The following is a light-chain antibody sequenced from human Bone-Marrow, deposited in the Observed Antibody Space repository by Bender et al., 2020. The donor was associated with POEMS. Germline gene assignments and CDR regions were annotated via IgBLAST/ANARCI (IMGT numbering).Light chain of an antibody. CDR1: GSDVDVYDF. CDR3: SSYTRRSTL. V-gene: IGLV2-14*03. J-gene: IGLJ2*01. CDR2: DVV. Sequence: QSALTQPRSVSGSPGQSVTISCTGTGSDVDVYDFVSWYQQHPGKAPKLLIFDVVNRPSGVSNRFSGSKSGTTASLTISGLQAEDEADYYCSSYTRRSTLFGGGTKLTVL.